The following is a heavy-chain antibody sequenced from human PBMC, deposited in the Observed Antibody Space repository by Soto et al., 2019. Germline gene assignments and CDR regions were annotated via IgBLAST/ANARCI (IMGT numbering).Heavy chain of an antibody. CDR1: GGSISSSSYY. CDR2: IYYSGST. Sequence: NPSETLSLTCTVSGGSISSSSYYWGWIRQPPGKGLEWIGSIYYSGSTYYNPSLKSRVTISVDTSKNQFSLKLSSVTAADTAVYYCARVRGGPKGGAFDIWGQGTMVTVSS. V-gene: IGHV4-39*07. CDR3: ARVRGGPKGGAFDI. J-gene: IGHJ3*02. D-gene: IGHD2-15*01.